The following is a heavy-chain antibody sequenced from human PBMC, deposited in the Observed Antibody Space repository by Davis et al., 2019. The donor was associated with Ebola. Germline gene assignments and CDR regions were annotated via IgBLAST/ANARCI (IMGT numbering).Heavy chain of an antibody. J-gene: IGHJ6*04. CDR2: IYYSGST. V-gene: IGHV4-61*08. D-gene: IGHD4-17*01. CDR3: ARDLDYGDLNYGMDV. CDR1: GGSVSSGGYY. Sequence: SETLSLTCTVSGGSVSSGGYYWNWIRQPPGKGLEWIGYIYYSGSTNYNPSLKSRVTISVDTSKNQFSLKLSSVTAADTAVYYCARDLDYGDLNYGMDVWGKGTTVTVSS.